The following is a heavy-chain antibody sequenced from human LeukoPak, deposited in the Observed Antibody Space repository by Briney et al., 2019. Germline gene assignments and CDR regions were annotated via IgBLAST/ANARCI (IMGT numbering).Heavy chain of an antibody. CDR3: AKGGGTGYSSSWYSN. V-gene: IGHV3-30*18. CDR2: ISFDANNK. CDR1: GFTFSTYG. J-gene: IGHJ4*02. Sequence: GGSLRLSCAASGFTFSTYGMHWVRQAPGKGLEWVAVISFDANNKSYADSVKGRFTISRDNSKNTLYLQMNSLRPEDTAVYYCAKGGGTGYSSSWYSNWGQGTLVTVSS. D-gene: IGHD6-13*01.